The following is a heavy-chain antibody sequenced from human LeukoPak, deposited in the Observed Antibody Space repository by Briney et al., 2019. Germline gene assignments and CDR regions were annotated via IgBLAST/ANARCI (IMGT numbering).Heavy chain of an antibody. J-gene: IGHJ4*02. D-gene: IGHD3-3*01. CDR2: IYYSGST. Sequence: SETLSLTCAISGGSISVTPHYWGWIRQPPGKGLEWIGSIYYSGSTYYNPSLKSRLTISVDTSKNQFSLKLTSVTAADTAVYYCARASTIFGHFAYWGRGTLVTVSS. V-gene: IGHV4-39*07. CDR3: ARASTIFGHFAY. CDR1: GGSISVTPHY.